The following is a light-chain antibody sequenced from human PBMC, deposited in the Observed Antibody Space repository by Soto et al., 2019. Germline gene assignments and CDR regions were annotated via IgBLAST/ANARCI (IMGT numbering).Light chain of an antibody. J-gene: IGKJ1*01. CDR2: GAS. V-gene: IGKV3-15*01. CDR1: QSVSSN. CDR3: QQYDSSPSWT. Sequence: EIVMTQSPATLSVSPGERATLSCRASQSVSSNLAWYQQKPGQAPRLLIYGASTRATGIPARFSGSGSGTEFTLTISRLEPEDFAVYYCQQYDSSPSWTFGQGTKVEIK.